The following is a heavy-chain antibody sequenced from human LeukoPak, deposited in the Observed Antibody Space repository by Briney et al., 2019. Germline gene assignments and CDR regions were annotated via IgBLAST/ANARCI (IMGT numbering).Heavy chain of an antibody. D-gene: IGHD3-10*01. J-gene: IGHJ4*02. Sequence: PGGSLRLSCAASGFTFSSYAMSWVRQAPGKGLEWVSAISGSGGSTYYADSVKGRFTISRDNSKNTLYLQMNSLRAEDTAVYYCAKDRSMVRGVINCDFDYWGQGTLVTVSS. V-gene: IGHV3-23*01. CDR2: ISGSGGST. CDR1: GFTFSSYA. CDR3: AKDRSMVRGVINCDFDY.